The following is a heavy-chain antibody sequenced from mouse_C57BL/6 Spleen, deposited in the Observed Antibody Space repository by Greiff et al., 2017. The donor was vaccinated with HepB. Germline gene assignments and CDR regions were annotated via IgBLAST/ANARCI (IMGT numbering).Heavy chain of an antibody. V-gene: IGHV5-4*01. CDR1: GFTFSSYA. J-gene: IGHJ1*03. Sequence: EVHLVESGGGLVKPGGSLKLSCAASGFTFSSYAMSWVRQTPEKRLEWVATISDGGSYTYYPDNVKGRFTISRDNAKNNLYLQMSHLKSEDTAMYYCARGTVVATDWYFDVWGTGTTVTVSS. CDR2: ISDGGSYT. CDR3: ARGTVVATDWYFDV. D-gene: IGHD1-1*01.